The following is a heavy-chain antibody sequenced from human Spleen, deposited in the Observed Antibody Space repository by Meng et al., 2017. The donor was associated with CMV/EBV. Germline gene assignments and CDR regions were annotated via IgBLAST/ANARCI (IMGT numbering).Heavy chain of an antibody. CDR2: IHGDGTST. D-gene: IGHD6-19*01. CDR3: VRDATGGYSSWYFDL. J-gene: IGHJ2*01. V-gene: IGHV3-74*01. CDR1: GFTFSSHW. Sequence: SGFTFSSHWMHWVRQAPGKGLMWVARIHGDGTSTTYADSVKGRITISRDNAKNTLYLQMSSLRVEDTAVYYCVRDATGGYSSWYFDLWGRGTLVTVSS.